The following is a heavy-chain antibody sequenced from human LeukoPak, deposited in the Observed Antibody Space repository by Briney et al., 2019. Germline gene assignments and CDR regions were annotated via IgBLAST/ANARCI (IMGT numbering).Heavy chain of an antibody. CDR1: GFTFSSYS. Sequence: GGSLRLSCAASGFTFSSYSMNWVRQAPGKRLEWVSSISSSSSYIYYADSVKGRFTISRDNAKNSLYLQMNSLRAEDTAVYYCARDLSVVVISDAFDIWGQGTMVTVSS. J-gene: IGHJ3*02. CDR3: ARDLSVVVISDAFDI. V-gene: IGHV3-21*01. CDR2: ISSSSSYI. D-gene: IGHD3-22*01.